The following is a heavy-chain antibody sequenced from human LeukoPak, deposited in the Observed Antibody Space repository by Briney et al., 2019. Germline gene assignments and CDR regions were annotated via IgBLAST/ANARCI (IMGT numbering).Heavy chain of an antibody. CDR1: GFTFSSYA. V-gene: IGHV3-30*14. D-gene: IGHD1-1*01. CDR3: ARKSIATASGWAQFDS. CDR2: ISYDGSNK. Sequence: GGSLRPSCAASGFTFSSYAMHWVRQAPGKGLEWVAVISYDGSNKYYADSVKGRFTISRDNSKNTLYLQMNSLRAEDTAVYYCARKSIATASGWAQFDSWGQGTLVIVSS. J-gene: IGHJ4*02.